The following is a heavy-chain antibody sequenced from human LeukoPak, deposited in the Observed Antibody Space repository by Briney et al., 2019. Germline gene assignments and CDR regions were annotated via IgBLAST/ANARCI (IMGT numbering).Heavy chain of an antibody. J-gene: IGHJ4*02. D-gene: IGHD2-21*02. V-gene: IGHV3-23*01. Sequence: HPGGSLRLSCAASGFTFSSSAMSWVRPAPGKGLEWVSAITASGGSTYYAGSVKGRFTISRDNSKNTLYLQMNTLRAEDTAIHYCAKVGCGGDCYSGPFDYWGQGTLVTVSS. CDR1: GFTFSSSA. CDR2: ITASGGST. CDR3: AKVGCGGDCYSGPFDY.